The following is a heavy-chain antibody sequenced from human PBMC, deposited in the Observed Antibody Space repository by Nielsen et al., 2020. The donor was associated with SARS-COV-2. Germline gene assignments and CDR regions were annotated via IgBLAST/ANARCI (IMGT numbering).Heavy chain of an antibody. Sequence: SETLSLTCNVSGDSMSSSDYYWAFHRQPPGRGLKWVGSIYYSGITYYNPSLKSRVTMSVDTSKNQFSLRLNSVTAADTAVYYCARLNRRILTPLALASLRFDFWGQGALVTVSS. J-gene: IGHJ4*02. CDR1: GDSMSSSDYY. CDR2: IYYSGIT. CDR3: ARLNRRILTPLALASLRFDF. V-gene: IGHV4-39*01. D-gene: IGHD3-3*02.